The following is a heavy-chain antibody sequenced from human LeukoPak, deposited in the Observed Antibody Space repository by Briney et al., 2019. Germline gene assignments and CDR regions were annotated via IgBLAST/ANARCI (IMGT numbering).Heavy chain of an antibody. CDR3: ARDIVVVPAAIEYYYYYGMDV. J-gene: IGHJ6*02. CDR1: GFTFNSYA. V-gene: IGHV3-30-3*01. D-gene: IGHD2-2*02. CDR2: ISYDGSNK. Sequence: GGSLRLSCAASGFTFNSYAMHRVRQAPGKGLEWVAVISYDGSNKYYADSVKGRFTICRDNSKNTLYLQMNSLRAEDTAVYYCARDIVVVPAAIEYYYYYGMDVWGQGTTVTVSS.